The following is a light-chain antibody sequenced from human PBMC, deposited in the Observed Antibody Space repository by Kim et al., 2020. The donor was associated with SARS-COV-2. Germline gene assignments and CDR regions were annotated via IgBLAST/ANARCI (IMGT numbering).Light chain of an antibody. CDR3: NSRDSSGKNWV. J-gene: IGLJ3*02. CDR1: SLRSYY. Sequence: ALGQTVRIKCQGDSLRSYYASWYQQKPGQAPVLVIYGKNNRPSGIPDRFSGSSSGNTASLTITGAQAEDEADYYCNSRDSSGKNWVFGGGTQLTVL. V-gene: IGLV3-19*01. CDR2: GKN.